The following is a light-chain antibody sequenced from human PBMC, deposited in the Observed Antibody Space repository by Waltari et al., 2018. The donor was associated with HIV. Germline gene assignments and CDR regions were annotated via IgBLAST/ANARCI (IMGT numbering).Light chain of an antibody. J-gene: IGKJ4*01. V-gene: IGKV1-9*01. Sequence: IQLTQSPSFLSASVGARVTITCRASQGISSYLAWYQQKPGKAPKPLIYAASTLQSGVPSRFSGSGSGTEFTLTISSLQPEDFATYYCQQLNSYPLTFGGGTKVEIK. CDR1: QGISSY. CDR3: QQLNSYPLT. CDR2: AAS.